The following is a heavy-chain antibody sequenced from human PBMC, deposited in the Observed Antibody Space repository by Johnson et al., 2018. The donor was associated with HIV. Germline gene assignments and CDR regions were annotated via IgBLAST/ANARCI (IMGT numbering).Heavy chain of an antibody. Sequence: VQLVESGGGLIQPGGSLRLSCAASGFTVSNNYMSWVRQAPGRGLEWVGRIKSKRDGGAIDYAAPVKGRFTISRDDTKATLYLEMNSLKTEDTGVYYCARPVPDYYDSSGYYSAAFDIWGQGTMVTVSS. V-gene: IGHV3-15*01. D-gene: IGHD3-22*01. CDR1: GFTVSNNY. CDR3: ARPVPDYYDSSGYYSAAFDI. J-gene: IGHJ3*02. CDR2: IKSKRDGGAI.